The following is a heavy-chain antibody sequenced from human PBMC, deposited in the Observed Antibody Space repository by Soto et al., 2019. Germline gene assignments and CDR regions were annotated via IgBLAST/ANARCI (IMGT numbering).Heavy chain of an antibody. CDR1: AGSISSISYY. CDR2: MYYSGST. CDR3: ARHRGHWNYVNYAIAA. V-gene: IGHV4-39*01. D-gene: IGHD1-7*01. J-gene: IGHJ4*03. Sequence: SETLSLTYTVSAGSISSISYYWVWIRQPPEKGLEWIGTMYYSGSTYYNPSLKSRVTISEDTSKNQFSLKLSSVAAADTAVYYFARHRGHWNYVNYAIAAWGQATPIT.